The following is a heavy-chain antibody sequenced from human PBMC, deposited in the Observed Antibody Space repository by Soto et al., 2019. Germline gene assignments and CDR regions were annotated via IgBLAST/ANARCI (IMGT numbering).Heavy chain of an antibody. CDR1: GGSISSSSYY. D-gene: IGHD3-10*01. Sequence: QLQLQESGPGLVKPSETLSLTCTVSGGSISSSSYYWGWIRQPPGKGLEWIGSIYYSGSTYYNPSLKRRVTISVDTSKNQFSLKLSSVTAADTAVYYCASRLLWFGELLYDYGMDVWGQGTTVTVSS. CDR3: ASRLLWFGELLYDYGMDV. V-gene: IGHV4-39*01. CDR2: IYYSGST. J-gene: IGHJ6*02.